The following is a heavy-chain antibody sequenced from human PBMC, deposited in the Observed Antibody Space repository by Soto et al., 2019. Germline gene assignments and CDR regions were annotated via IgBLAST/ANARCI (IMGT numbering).Heavy chain of an antibody. V-gene: IGHV3-30-3*01. Sequence: QVQLVESGGGVVQPGRSLRLSCAASGFTFSSYAMHWVRQAPGKGLEWVAVISYDGSNKYYADSVKGRFTISRDNSKNPLHLQMNSLRAEDTAVYYCARERLRSAAFDYWGQGTLVTVSS. J-gene: IGHJ4*02. CDR3: ARERLRSAAFDY. CDR2: ISYDGSNK. D-gene: IGHD4-17*01. CDR1: GFTFSSYA.